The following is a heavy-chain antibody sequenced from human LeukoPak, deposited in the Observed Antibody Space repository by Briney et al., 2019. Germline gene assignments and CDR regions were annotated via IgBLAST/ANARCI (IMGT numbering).Heavy chain of an antibody. Sequence: GGSLRLSCAASGFTFSSYWMSWVRQAPGKGLEWVANIKQDGSEKYYVDSAKGRFTISRDNAKNSLYLQMNSLRAEDTAVYYCASESGSGSYYDYWGQGTLVTVSS. V-gene: IGHV3-7*01. CDR2: IKQDGSEK. J-gene: IGHJ4*02. CDR1: GFTFSSYW. CDR3: ASESGSGSYYDY. D-gene: IGHD3-10*01.